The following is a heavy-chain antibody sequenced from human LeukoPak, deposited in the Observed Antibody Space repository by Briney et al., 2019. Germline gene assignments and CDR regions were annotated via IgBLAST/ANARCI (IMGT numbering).Heavy chain of an antibody. D-gene: IGHD6-13*01. V-gene: IGHV3-74*01. CDR1: GFTFSSYW. CDR2: INSDGSST. CDR3: ARVSSSWGLYYYYYMDV. Sequence: GGSLRLSCAVSGFTFSSYWMHWVRQAPGKGLVWVSRINSDGSSTSYADSVKGRFTISRDNAKNTLYLQMNSLRAEDTAVYYCARVSSSWGLYYYYYMDVWGKGTTVTVSS. J-gene: IGHJ6*03.